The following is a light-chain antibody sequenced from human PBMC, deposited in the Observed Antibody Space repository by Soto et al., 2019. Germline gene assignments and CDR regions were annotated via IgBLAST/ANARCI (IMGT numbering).Light chain of an antibody. J-gene: IGKJ4*01. CDR2: DAS. CDR1: QSVSSY. Sequence: EIVLTQSPATLSLSPGERATLSCRASQSVSSYLAWYQQKPGQAPRLLIYDASNGATGIPARFSGSGSGTDFTLTISSLEPEDFAVYYCQQRSNWPLNFGGGTKVEIK. V-gene: IGKV3-11*01. CDR3: QQRSNWPLN.